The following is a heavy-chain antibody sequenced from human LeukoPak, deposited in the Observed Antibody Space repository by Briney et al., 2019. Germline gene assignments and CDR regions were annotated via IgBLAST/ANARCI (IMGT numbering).Heavy chain of an antibody. V-gene: IGHV4-59*01. CDR3: AREVYGSSGYYFD. Sequence: SETLSLTCTVSGGSISGYYWSWIRQPPGKGLEWIWYIYSSGSTDYNPSLKSRVTISVDTSKNQFSLKLTSVTAADTAVYFCAREVYGSSGYYFDWGQGTLVTVSS. CDR1: GGSISGYY. CDR2: IYSSGST. D-gene: IGHD3-22*01. J-gene: IGHJ4*02.